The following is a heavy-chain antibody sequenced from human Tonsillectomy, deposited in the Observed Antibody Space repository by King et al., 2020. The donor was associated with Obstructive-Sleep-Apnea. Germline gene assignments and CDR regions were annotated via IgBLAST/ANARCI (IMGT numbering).Heavy chain of an antibody. CDR2: IIPILGIA. J-gene: IGHJ5*02. CDR3: ARGSYYCDSSGYPINWFDP. Sequence: VQLVQSGAEVKKPGSSMRVSCRASGGTFSSYAISWVRQAPGQGLEWMGGIIPILGIANYAQKFQGRVTITADKFTSKAYMELSSLRSEDTAVYYCARGSYYCDSSGYPINWFDPWGEGTQVTDSS. V-gene: IGHV1-69*04. CDR1: GGTFSSYA. D-gene: IGHD3-22*01.